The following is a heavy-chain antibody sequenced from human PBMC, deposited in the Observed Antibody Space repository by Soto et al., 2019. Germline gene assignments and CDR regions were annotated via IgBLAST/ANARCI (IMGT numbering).Heavy chain of an antibody. CDR1: GGSFSGDY. CDR3: ARGGSMPLRGLYYYYYCEMDV. D-gene: IGHD2-2*01. Sequence: PSETLSLTCAVYGGSFSGDYWSWIRQPPGKGLELIGEINHSGSTNYNPTLKSRVTISVDTSKNQFSLKLSSVTAADTAVYYCARGGSMPLRGLYYYYYCEMDVWGQGTTVTVSS. J-gene: IGHJ6*02. V-gene: IGHV4-34*01. CDR2: INHSGST.